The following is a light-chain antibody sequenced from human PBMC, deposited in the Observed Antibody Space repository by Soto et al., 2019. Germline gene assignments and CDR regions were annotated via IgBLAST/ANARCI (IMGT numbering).Light chain of an antibody. CDR1: QSLVHSDGNTY. V-gene: IGKV2-30*02. Sequence: DVVMTQSPLSLPVTLGQPASISCRSSQSLVHSDGNTYLNWFQQRPDQSPRRLIYKVSNRDSGVPDRFRGSGSGTDFTLKISRVEAEDVGVYYCMQCTHWQYTFGQGTKLEIK. J-gene: IGKJ2*01. CDR3: MQCTHWQYT. CDR2: KVS.